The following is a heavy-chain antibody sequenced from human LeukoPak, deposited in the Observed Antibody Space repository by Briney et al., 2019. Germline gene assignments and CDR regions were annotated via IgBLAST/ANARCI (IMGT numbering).Heavy chain of an antibody. V-gene: IGHV1-46*01. CDR3: ARMSQYYYGSGSFMDV. Sequence: ASVKVSCKASGYTFTCYYMHWVRQAPGEGLEWMGIINPSGGSTSYAQKFQGRVTMTRDMSTSTVYMELSSLRSEDTAVYYCARMSQYYYGSGSFMDVWGKGTTVTVSS. D-gene: IGHD3-10*01. CDR2: INPSGGST. CDR1: GYTFTCYY. J-gene: IGHJ6*03.